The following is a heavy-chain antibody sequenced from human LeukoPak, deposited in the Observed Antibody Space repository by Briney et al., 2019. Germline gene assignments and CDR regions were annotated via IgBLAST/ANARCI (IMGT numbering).Heavy chain of an antibody. V-gene: IGHV3-23*01. Sequence: GGSLRLSCAASGFTFSNYAMSWVRQAPGKGLEWVSGISTSGGGIYYAHSVKGRFTISRDNSMNTLYLQMYSLRDDDTAVYYCAKDGFDYYDSSGYYYFDYWGHGTLVTVSS. CDR3: AKDGFDYYDSSGYYYFDY. J-gene: IGHJ4*01. CDR2: ISTSGGGI. D-gene: IGHD3-22*01. CDR1: GFTFSNYA.